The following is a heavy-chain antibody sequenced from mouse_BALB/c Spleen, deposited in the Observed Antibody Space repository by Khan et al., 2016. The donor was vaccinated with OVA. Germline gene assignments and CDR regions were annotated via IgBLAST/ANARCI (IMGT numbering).Heavy chain of an antibody. CDR1: GYSFTGYI. V-gene: IGHV1-37*01. CDR2: INPNNGDT. CDR3: VISGYGGFAY. Sequence: EVQLQESGPDLVKPGASMKISCKASGYSFTGYIMNWVRQSHGKNLEWIGLINPNNGDTTYNQKFKGKATLTVDKSSSTAYMELLSLTSEVSAVFYCVISGYGGFAYWGQGTLVTISA. D-gene: IGHD3-1*01. J-gene: IGHJ3*01.